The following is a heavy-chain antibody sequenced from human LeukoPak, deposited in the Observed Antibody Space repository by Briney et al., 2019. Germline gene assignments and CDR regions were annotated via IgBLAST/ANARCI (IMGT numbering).Heavy chain of an antibody. CDR1: GGSISSSSYY. J-gene: IGHJ4*02. D-gene: IGHD1-1*01. CDR2: IYYSGST. CDR3: ARLLGRTTPFWVFDY. V-gene: IGHV4-39*01. Sequence: SETLSLTCTVSGGSISSSSYYWGWIRQPPGKGLEWIGSIYYSGSTYYNPSLKSRVTISVDTSKNQFSLKLSSVTAADTAVYYCARLLGRTTPFWVFDYWGQGTLVTVSS.